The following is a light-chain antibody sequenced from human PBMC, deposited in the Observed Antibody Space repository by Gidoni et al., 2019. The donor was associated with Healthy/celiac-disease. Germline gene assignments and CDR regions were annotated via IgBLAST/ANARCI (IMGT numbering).Light chain of an antibody. Sequence: ELVLTQSPGTLSLSPGERATLSCRASQSVSSSYLAWSPQKPGQAPRLLIYGASSRATGIPDRFSGSGSGTDFTLTISRLEPEDFAVYYCQQYGSSSPWTFGQGTKVEIK. CDR2: GAS. CDR1: QSVSSSY. V-gene: IGKV3-20*01. CDR3: QQYGSSSPWT. J-gene: IGKJ1*01.